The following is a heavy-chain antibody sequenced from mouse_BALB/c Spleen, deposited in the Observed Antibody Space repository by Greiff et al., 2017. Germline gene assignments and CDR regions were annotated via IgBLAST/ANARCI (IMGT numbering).Heavy chain of an antibody. CDR2: INPSTGYT. V-gene: IGHV1-7*01. D-gene: IGHD1-1*01. CDR1: GYTFTSYW. CDR3: ARGPSISYYGTWSFDV. J-gene: IGHJ1*01. Sequence: QVQLQQSGAELAKPGASVKMSCKASGYTFTSYWMHWVKQRPGQGLEWIGYINPSTGYTEYNQKFKDKATLTADKSSSTAYMQLSSLTSEDSAVYYCARGPSISYYGTWSFDVWGAGTTVTVSS.